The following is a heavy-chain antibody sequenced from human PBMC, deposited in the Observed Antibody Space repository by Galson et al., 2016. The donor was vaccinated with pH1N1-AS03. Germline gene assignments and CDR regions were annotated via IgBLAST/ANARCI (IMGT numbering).Heavy chain of an antibody. CDR3: ARSDEFWGEPSPFKYGMDV. D-gene: IGHD3-3*01. V-gene: IGHV1-69*11. J-gene: IGHJ6*02. CDR2: IIPILGTP. Sequence: SVKVSCKASGGPFSSHAINWVRQAPGQGLEWMGWIIPILGTPNYAQKFQGRVTIYADDSTNTAYMEMSSLRSEDTAVYYCARSDEFWGEPSPFKYGMDVWGQGTTVTVSS. CDR1: GGPFSSHA.